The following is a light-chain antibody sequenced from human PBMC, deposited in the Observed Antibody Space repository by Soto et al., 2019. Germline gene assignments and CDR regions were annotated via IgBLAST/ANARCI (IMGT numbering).Light chain of an antibody. CDR1: QSVSSN. J-gene: IGKJ1*01. Sequence: EIVMTQSPATLSVSPGERATLSCRASQSVSSNLAWYQQKPGQAPRLLIYGASTRATGIPARFSGSGSGTEFTLTISSLQSEDFAVYYCQQYYNWPPWTFGQGTNVEIK. V-gene: IGKV3-15*01. CDR3: QQYYNWPPWT. CDR2: GAS.